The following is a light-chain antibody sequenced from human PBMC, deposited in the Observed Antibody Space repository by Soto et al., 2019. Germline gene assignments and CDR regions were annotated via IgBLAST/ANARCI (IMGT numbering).Light chain of an antibody. Sequence: DIQLTQSPSFLSASLGDRVTITCRASQGIGSYLAWYQQKTGKAPRLLIYAASTLQSGVPSRFSGSGSDTEFTLTISSLQPEDFATYYCQQLNNYPLTFGGGTKVDIK. J-gene: IGKJ4*01. CDR3: QQLNNYPLT. CDR1: QGIGSY. V-gene: IGKV1-9*01. CDR2: AAS.